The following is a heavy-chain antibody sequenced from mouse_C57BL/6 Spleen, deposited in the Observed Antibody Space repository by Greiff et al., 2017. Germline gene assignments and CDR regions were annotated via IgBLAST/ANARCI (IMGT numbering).Heavy chain of an antibody. J-gene: IGHJ4*01. D-gene: IGHD3-1*01. Sequence: VQRVESGAELVKPGASVKISCKASGYAFSSYWMNWVKQRPGKGLEWIGQIYPGDGDTNYNGKFKGKATLTADKSSSTAYMQLSSLTSEDSAVYFCARFGGNAMDYWGQGTSVTVSS. CDR2: IYPGDGDT. V-gene: IGHV1-80*01. CDR1: GYAFSSYW. CDR3: ARFGGNAMDY.